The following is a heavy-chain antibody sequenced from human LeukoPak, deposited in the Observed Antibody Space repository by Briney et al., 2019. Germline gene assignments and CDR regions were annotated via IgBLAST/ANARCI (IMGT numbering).Heavy chain of an antibody. D-gene: IGHD2-2*01. CDR2: ISSTGRT. Sequence: SETLSLTCTVSGASISSDTYFWSWIRQPAGKGLEWIGRISSTGRTDYNPSLTSRVTISIDTSKNHFSLKLSSVTAADTAVYYCARDMPYGYWGQGTLVTVSS. V-gene: IGHV4-61*10. J-gene: IGHJ4*02. CDR1: GASISSDTYF. CDR3: ARDMPYGY.